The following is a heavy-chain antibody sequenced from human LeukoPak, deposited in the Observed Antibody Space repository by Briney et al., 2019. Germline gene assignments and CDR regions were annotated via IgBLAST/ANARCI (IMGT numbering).Heavy chain of an antibody. Sequence: GGSLRLSCAASGFTFSSNAMSWVRQAPGKGLEWVSAIRGSGGSTYDADSVKGRFTISRDNSKNTLYLQMNSLRAEDTAVYYCAKDSIARPFLKWLDAFVIWGQGTMVTVSS. V-gene: IGHV3-23*01. D-gene: IGHD3-3*01. CDR1: GFTFSSNA. CDR2: IRGSGGST. J-gene: IGHJ3*02. CDR3: AKDSIARPFLKWLDAFVI.